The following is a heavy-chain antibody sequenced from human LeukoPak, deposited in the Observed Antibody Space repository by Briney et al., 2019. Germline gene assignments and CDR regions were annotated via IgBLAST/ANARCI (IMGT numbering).Heavy chain of an antibody. CDR1: GYTFTSYD. V-gene: IGHV1-8*01. CDR3: ARGPMAYYDLPPPDY. D-gene: IGHD3-3*01. Sequence: ASVKVSCKASGYTFTSYDINWVRQAPGQGLEWMGWMNPNSGNTGYAQKFQGRVTMTRNTSISTAYMELSSLRSEDTAVYYCARGPMAYYDLPPPDYWGQGTLVTVSS. J-gene: IGHJ4*02. CDR2: MNPNSGNT.